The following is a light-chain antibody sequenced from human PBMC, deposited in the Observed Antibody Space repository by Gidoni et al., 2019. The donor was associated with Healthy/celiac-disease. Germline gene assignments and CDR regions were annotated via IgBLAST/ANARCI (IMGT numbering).Light chain of an antibody. Sequence: DIQMTQSPSSLSASVGDRVTITCRASQSISSYLNWYQQKPGKAPKRLIYAASSLQSGVPSRCGGSGSGTDCTLTISSLQPEDFATYYCQQSYSTPWTFGQGTKVEIK. V-gene: IGKV1-39*01. CDR2: AAS. CDR1: QSISSY. CDR3: QQSYSTPWT. J-gene: IGKJ1*01.